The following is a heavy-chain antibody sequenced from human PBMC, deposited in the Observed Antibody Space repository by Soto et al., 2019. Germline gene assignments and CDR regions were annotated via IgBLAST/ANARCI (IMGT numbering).Heavy chain of an antibody. CDR3: ARVGSSAPFYYFDY. V-gene: IGHV3-33*01. CDR1: GFTFSSYG. D-gene: IGHD6-6*01. J-gene: IGHJ4*02. CDR2: IWYDGSNK. Sequence: QVQLVESGGGVVQPGRSLRLSCAASGFTFSSYGMHCVRQAPGKGLEWVAVIWYDGSNKYYADSVEGRFTISRDNSKNTRYLQMNSLRAEDTAVYYCARVGSSAPFYYFDYWGQGTLVTVSS.